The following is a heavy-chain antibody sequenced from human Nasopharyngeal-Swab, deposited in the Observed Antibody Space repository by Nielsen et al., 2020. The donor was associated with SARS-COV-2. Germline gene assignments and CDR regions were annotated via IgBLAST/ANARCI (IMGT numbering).Heavy chain of an antibody. D-gene: IGHD3-16*02. J-gene: IGHJ4*02. V-gene: IGHV4-34*01. Sequence: WIRQPPGKGLEWIGEINHSGSTNYNPSLKSRVTISVDTSKNQFSLKLSSVTDADTAVYYCARGHAYRGYDYVWGSYRYWLLDYWGQGTLVTVSS. CDR3: ARGHAYRGYDYVWGSYRYWLLDY. CDR2: INHSGST.